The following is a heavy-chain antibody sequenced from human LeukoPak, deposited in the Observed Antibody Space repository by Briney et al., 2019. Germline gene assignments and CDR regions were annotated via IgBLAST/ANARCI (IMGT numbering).Heavy chain of an antibody. CDR1: GYRFTSYW. CDR2: INPGDSET. D-gene: IGHD2-15*01. J-gene: IGHJ1*01. Sequence: GGSLKISCKGSGYRFTSYWIGWVRQMPGKGLEWMGIINPGDSETRYSPSFQGQVTLSADKSISTAYLQWSSLKASDTAMYYCARGVYCSGGTCFDPQYFQQWGQGTLVTVSS. CDR3: ARGVYCSGGTCFDPQYFQQ. V-gene: IGHV5-51*01.